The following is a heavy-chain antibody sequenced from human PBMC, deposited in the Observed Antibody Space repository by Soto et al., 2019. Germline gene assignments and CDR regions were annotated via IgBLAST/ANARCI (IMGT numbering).Heavy chain of an antibody. Sequence: QVQLVQSGAEVKKPGASVKVSCKASGYTFTRFYIHWVRQAPGQGLEWMGLIKPSGGTTNNAQKFQGRVAVTRDTSTTTVYTELSSLRSEDTAVYYCAREGVTMVRGGNAFDIWGQGTMVIVSS. CDR3: AREGVTMVRGGNAFDI. CDR1: GYTFTRFY. J-gene: IGHJ3*02. D-gene: IGHD3-10*01. V-gene: IGHV1-46*01. CDR2: IKPSGGTT.